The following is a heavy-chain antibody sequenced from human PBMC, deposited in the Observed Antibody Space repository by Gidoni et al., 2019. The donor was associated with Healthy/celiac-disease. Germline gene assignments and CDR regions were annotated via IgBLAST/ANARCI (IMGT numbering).Heavy chain of an antibody. CDR2: IIPIFGIA. CDR1: A. CDR3: AGGNDSSGFDY. V-gene: IGHV1-69*04. D-gene: IGHD3-22*01. J-gene: IGHJ4*02. Sequence: AISWVRQAPGQGLEWMGRIIPIFGIANYAQKFQGRVTITADKSKSTAYMELSSLRSEDTAVYYCAGGNDSSGFDYWGQGTLVTVSS.